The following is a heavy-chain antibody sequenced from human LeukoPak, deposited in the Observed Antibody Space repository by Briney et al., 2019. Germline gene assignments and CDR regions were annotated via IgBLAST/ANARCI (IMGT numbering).Heavy chain of an antibody. Sequence: SETLSLTCAVYGGSFSGYYWSWIRQPPGKGLEWIGEINHSGSTNYNPSLKGRVTISVDTSKNQFSLKLSSVTAADTAVYYCARGSGRSGWYEYWGQGTLVTVSS. CDR3: ARGSGRSGWYEY. CDR2: INHSGST. CDR1: GGSFSGYY. D-gene: IGHD6-19*01. V-gene: IGHV4-34*01. J-gene: IGHJ4*02.